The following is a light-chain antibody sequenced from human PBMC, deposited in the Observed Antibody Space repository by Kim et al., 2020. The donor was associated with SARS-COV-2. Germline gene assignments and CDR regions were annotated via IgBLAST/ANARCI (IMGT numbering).Light chain of an antibody. V-gene: IGLV2-8*01. CDR1: SGDVGGYNF. Sequence: PGQSVTITCTGTSGDVGGYNFVSWYQQHPGKAPRLLIYDVTKRPSGVPDRFSGSKSGITASLTVSGLQAEDEADYYCSSYAGSTYVFGPGTKVTVL. J-gene: IGLJ1*01. CDR3: SSYAGSTYV. CDR2: DVT.